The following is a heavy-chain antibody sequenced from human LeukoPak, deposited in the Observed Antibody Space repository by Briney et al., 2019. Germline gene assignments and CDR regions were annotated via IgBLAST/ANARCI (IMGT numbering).Heavy chain of an antibody. J-gene: IGHJ3*02. CDR3: ARRITMIVVNAFDI. D-gene: IGHD3-22*01. CDR1: GYSISSGFY. Sequence: SETLSLTCAVSGYSISSGFYWGRIRQPPGKGLEWIGSIYHSGSTYYNPSLKSRVTISVDTSKNQFSLKLSSVTAADTAVYYCARRITMIVVNAFDIWGQGTMVTVSS. V-gene: IGHV4-38-2*01. CDR2: IYHSGST.